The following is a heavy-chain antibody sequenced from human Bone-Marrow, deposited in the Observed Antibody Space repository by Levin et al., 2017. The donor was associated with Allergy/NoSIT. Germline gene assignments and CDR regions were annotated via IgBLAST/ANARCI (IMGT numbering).Heavy chain of an antibody. J-gene: IGHJ4*02. CDR2: ISYSGDT. CDR3: ARATRSSLIYYVDF. CDR1: GGSISSYY. V-gene: IGHV4-59*01. Sequence: SETLSLTCTVSGGSISSYYWSWIRQPPGKGPEWFGYISYSGDTNYNPALKSRLTISEDTSMHPFSLELSSVTAADKAVYYCARATRSSLIYYVDFWGQGTLVTVSS. D-gene: IGHD1-1*01.